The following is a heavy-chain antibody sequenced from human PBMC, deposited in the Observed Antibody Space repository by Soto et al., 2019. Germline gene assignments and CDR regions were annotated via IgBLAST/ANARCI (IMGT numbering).Heavy chain of an antibody. Sequence: GGSLRLSCAASGFTFSSYWMSWVRQAPGKGLEWVANIKQDGSEKYYVDSVKGRFTISRDNAKNSLYLQMNSLRAEDTAVYYCARVSYDFWSGYLYYFDYWGQGTLVTVSS. D-gene: IGHD3-3*01. CDR2: IKQDGSEK. J-gene: IGHJ4*02. CDR1: GFTFSSYW. CDR3: ARVSYDFWSGYLYYFDY. V-gene: IGHV3-7*01.